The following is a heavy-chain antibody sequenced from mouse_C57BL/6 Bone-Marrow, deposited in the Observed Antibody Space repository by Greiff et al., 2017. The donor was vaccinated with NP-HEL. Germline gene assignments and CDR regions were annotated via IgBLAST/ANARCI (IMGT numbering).Heavy chain of an antibody. V-gene: IGHV1-50*01. J-gene: IGHJ4*01. CDR1: GYTFTSYW. CDR2: IDPSDSYT. Sequence: VQLQQSGAELVKPGASVKLSCKASGYTFTSYWMQWVKQRPGQGLEWIGEIDPSDSYTNYNQKFKGKATLTVDTSSSTAYMQLSSLTSEDSAVYYCARDDDSPYAMDYWGQGTSVTVSS. CDR3: ARDDDSPYAMDY. D-gene: IGHD2-4*01.